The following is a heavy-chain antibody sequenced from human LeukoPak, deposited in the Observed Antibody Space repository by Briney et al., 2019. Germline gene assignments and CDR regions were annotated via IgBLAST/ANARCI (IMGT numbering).Heavy chain of an antibody. D-gene: IGHD2-15*01. CDR1: GFSFSSYG. V-gene: IGHV3-33*01. CDR3: ARYCSGGTCYSGMDV. J-gene: IGHJ6*02. Sequence: GGSLRLSCVASGFSFSSYGMHWVRQAPSKGLEWVALMWNDGTNKYYADSVKGRFTISRDNYKNTLFLQMNSLRDEDTAVYYCARYCSGGTCYSGMDVWGQGTSVTVSS. CDR2: MWNDGTNK.